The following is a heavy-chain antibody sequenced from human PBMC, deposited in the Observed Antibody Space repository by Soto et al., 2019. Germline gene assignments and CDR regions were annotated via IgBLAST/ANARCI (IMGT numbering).Heavy chain of an antibody. V-gene: IGHV1-24*01. CDR3: VVAGYWT. CDR1: GPGHKVIS. J-gene: IGHJ4*02. Sequence: ASVNVSCQVSGPGHKVISMQWVRQGPGGRLQWMGGFDVTQRKTTYAQDFQGRVTMTDDTSTNTANMELSGLRAEDTAMYYCVVAGYWTWGQGALVTVSS. D-gene: IGHD2-8*01. CDR2: FDVTQRKT.